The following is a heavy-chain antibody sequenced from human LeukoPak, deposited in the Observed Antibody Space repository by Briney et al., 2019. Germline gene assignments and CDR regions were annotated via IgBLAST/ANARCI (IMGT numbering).Heavy chain of an antibody. CDR3: ARAPSEIGGYYPEYFRH. D-gene: IGHD3-22*01. CDR2: IKSDGST. J-gene: IGHJ1*01. Sequence: GGSLRLSCAASGFTFSTYWMHWVRQAPGKGLVWVSRIKSDGSTNYADSVKGRFTISRGNAKNTVSLQMNSLRPEDTGVYYCARAPSEIGGYYPEYFRHWGQGTLVTVSS. V-gene: IGHV3-74*01. CDR1: GFTFSTYW.